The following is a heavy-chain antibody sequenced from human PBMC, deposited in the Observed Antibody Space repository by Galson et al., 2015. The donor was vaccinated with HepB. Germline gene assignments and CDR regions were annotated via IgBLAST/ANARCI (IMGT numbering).Heavy chain of an antibody. CDR1: GGPVSSGGYF. D-gene: IGHD3-22*01. Sequence: TLSLTCTVSGGPVSSGGYFWSWIRQQPGKGLEWIGYIYHSGTTYSNPSLKSRLTISIDASKNQFSLTLASVTAADTAVYYCARDGVKYYYDGSGYPYKYNGMDVWGQGTTVTVSS. V-gene: IGHV4-31*03. J-gene: IGHJ6*02. CDR3: ARDGVKYYYDGSGYPYKYNGMDV. CDR2: IYHSGTT.